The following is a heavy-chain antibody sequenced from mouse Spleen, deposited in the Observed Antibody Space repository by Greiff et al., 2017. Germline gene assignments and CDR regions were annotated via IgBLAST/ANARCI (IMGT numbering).Heavy chain of an antibody. Sequence: EVKVEESGGGLVQPGGSMKLSCAASGFTFSDAWMDWVRQSPEKGLEWVAEIRNKANNHASYYAESVKGRFTISRDDSKSSVYLQMNSLRAEDTGIYCCTRPEGYDRGYWGQGTTLTVSS. D-gene: IGHD2-2*01. V-gene: IGHV6-6*01. CDR3: TRPEGYDRGY. J-gene: IGHJ2*01. CDR2: IRNKANNHAS. CDR1: GFTFSDAW.